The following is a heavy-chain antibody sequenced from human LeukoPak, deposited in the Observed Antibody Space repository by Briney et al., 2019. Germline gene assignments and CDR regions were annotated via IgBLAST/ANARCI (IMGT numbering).Heavy chain of an antibody. D-gene: IGHD1-26*01. CDR1: GGSISRDY. CDR2: IYYTGST. Sequence: SETLSLTCTVSGGSISRDYWSWIRQPPGKGLEWIGYIYYTGSTNYNPSLKSRVTISVDTSKNQFSLKLSSVTAADTAVYYCAREVTSYDAFDIWGQGTMVTVSS. J-gene: IGHJ3*02. V-gene: IGHV4-59*01. CDR3: AREVTSYDAFDI.